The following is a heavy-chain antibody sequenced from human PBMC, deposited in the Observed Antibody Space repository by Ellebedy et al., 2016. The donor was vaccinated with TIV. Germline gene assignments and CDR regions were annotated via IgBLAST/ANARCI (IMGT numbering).Heavy chain of an antibody. CDR2: IYYSGNT. V-gene: IGHV4-61*05. CDR3: ARGGTVVNLSH. J-gene: IGHJ4*02. Sequence: SETLSLTCTVSGGSISSSSYYWGWIRQPPGKELEWIGYIYYSGNTNYNPSLKSRVTISADTSKNQFSLRLSSVTAADTAVYYCARGGTVVNLSHWGQGSLVTVSS. CDR1: GGSISSSSYY. D-gene: IGHD4-23*01.